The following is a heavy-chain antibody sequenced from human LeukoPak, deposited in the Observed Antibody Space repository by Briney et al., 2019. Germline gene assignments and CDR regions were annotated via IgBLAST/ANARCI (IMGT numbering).Heavy chain of an antibody. V-gene: IGHV3-48*01. D-gene: IGHD1-26*01. CDR1: AFTFSTCS. CDR2: ISGTSSTI. CDR3: ATSGGYRFDY. J-gene: IGHJ4*02. Sequence: RTGGSLRLSCAASAFTFSTCSMNWVRQAPGKGLEWVSFISGTSSTIYYADSVKGRFTISRDNAQNSLYLQMNSLRGEDTAVYYCATSGGYRFDYWGQGTLVTSSS.